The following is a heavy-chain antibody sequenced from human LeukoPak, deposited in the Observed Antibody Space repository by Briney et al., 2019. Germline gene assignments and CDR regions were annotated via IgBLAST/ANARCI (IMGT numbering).Heavy chain of an antibody. J-gene: IGHJ5*02. Sequence: SETLSLTCAVSGGSISSSNWWSWVRQPPGKGLEWIGEIYHSGSTNYNPSLKSRVTISVDTSKNQFSLKLSSVTAADTAVYYCATGRAGNWFDPWGQGTLVTVSS. CDR1: GGSISSSNW. D-gene: IGHD1-1*01. CDR2: IYHSGST. V-gene: IGHV4-4*02. CDR3: ATGRAGNWFDP.